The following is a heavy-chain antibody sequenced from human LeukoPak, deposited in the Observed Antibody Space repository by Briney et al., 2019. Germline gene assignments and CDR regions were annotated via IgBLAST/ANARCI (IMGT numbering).Heavy chain of an antibody. CDR1: GFTFSSYA. V-gene: IGHV3-30*01. CDR3: ARGNKIRRTKTRGYFDY. CDR2: ISYDGSNK. J-gene: IGHJ4*02. D-gene: IGHD1-1*01. Sequence: GGSLRLSCAASGFTFSSYAMHWVRQAPGKGLEWVAVISYDGSNKYYADSVKGRFTISRDNSKNTLYLQMNSLRAEDTAVYYCARGNKIRRTKTRGYFDYWGQGTLVTVSS.